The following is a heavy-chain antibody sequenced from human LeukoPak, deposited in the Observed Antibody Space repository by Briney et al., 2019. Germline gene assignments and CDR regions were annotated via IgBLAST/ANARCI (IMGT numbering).Heavy chain of an antibody. Sequence: GGSLRLSCAASGFTFSIYSMNWVRQAPGKGLEWVSSIDSSSYNIYYADSVKGRFTISRDNAQSSVFLQMNGLRAEDTAVYYCARDLAYYYDRNYDWGQGTLVTVSS. J-gene: IGHJ4*02. D-gene: IGHD3-22*01. CDR3: ARDLAYYYDRNYD. V-gene: IGHV3-21*01. CDR1: GFTFSIYS. CDR2: IDSSSYNI.